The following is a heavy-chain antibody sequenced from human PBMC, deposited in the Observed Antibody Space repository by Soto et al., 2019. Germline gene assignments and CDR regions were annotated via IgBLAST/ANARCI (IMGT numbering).Heavy chain of an antibody. V-gene: IGHV1-69*01. CDR3: ARDVTGYSYGYYVY. CDR1: GGTFSSYA. CDR2: IIPIFGTA. Sequence: QVQLVQSGAEVKKPGSSVKVSCKASGGTFSSYAISWVRQAPGQGLEWMGGIIPIFGTANYAQKFQGRATITADESTSTAYMELSSLRSEDTAVYYCARDVTGYSYGYYVYWGQGTLVTVSS. D-gene: IGHD5-18*01. J-gene: IGHJ4*02.